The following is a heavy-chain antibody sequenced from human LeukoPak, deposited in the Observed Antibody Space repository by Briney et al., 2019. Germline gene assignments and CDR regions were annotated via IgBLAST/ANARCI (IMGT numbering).Heavy chain of an antibody. CDR1: GFTFSSYS. Sequence: GGSLRLSCAASGFTFSSYSMNWVRQAPGKGLEWVSSISSSSSYIYYADSVKGRFTISRDNVKNSLYLQMNSLRAEDTAVYYCARVRAAGKHHDAFDIWGQGTMVTVSS. J-gene: IGHJ3*02. CDR2: ISSSSSYI. V-gene: IGHV3-21*01. CDR3: ARVRAAGKHHDAFDI. D-gene: IGHD6-13*01.